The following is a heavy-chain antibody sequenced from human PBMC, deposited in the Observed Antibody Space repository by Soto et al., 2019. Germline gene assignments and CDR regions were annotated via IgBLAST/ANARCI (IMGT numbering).Heavy chain of an antibody. D-gene: IGHD4-17*01. Sequence: QVQLQESGPGLVKPSQTLSLTCTVSGGSISSGDYYWSWIRQPPGKGLEWIGYIYYSGSTYYNPSLKSRVNLPVDTSQNQFPLKLSSVTAADTAVYYCAREPLTYGDYVFKWFDPRGQATLVTVFS. J-gene: IGHJ5*02. CDR1: GGSISSGDYY. CDR3: AREPLTYGDYVFKWFDP. V-gene: IGHV4-30-4*01. CDR2: IYYSGST.